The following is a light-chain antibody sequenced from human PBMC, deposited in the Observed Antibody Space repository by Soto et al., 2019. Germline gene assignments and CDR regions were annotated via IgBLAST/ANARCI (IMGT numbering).Light chain of an antibody. CDR2: QDV. J-gene: IGLJ2*01. CDR3: QAWDSSAVV. Sequence: SYELTQPPSVSVIPGQTASITCSGDKLGDKYTYWYQQKPGQSPVLVIFQDVKRPSGIPERFSGSNSGNTATLTISGTQAMDEADYYCQAWDSSAVVFGGGTKLTV. V-gene: IGLV3-1*01. CDR1: KLGDKY.